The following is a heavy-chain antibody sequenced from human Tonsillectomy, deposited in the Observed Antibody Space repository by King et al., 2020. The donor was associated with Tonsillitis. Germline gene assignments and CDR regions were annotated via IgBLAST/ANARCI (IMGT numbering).Heavy chain of an antibody. D-gene: IGHD1-14*01. Sequence: QLQESGPGLVKPSETLSLTCIVSGVSINSHYWSWIRQTPGKGLEWIGNIYYTGNTNYNPSLKSRVTISLDTSNNYFSLKLASVTAADTAVYFCAREFTTVSWFDPWGQGTLVTVSP. CDR1: GVSINSHY. CDR2: IYYTGNT. V-gene: IGHV4-59*11. CDR3: AREFTTVSWFDP. J-gene: IGHJ5*02.